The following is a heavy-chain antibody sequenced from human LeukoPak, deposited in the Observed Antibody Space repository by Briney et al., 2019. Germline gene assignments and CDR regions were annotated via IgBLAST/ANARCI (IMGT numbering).Heavy chain of an antibody. V-gene: IGHV3-33*01. Sequence: GGSLRLSCVASGFTFRSYAMHWVRQAPGKGLEWVAVIWFDGSNEHYADSMKGRVAISRDNSKNTLYLQMYTLRAEDTAVYYCARDQYSSGWSHTGDYWGQGTLVTVSS. CDR3: ARDQYSSGWSHTGDY. D-gene: IGHD6-19*01. CDR2: IWFDGSNE. J-gene: IGHJ4*02. CDR1: GFTFRSYA.